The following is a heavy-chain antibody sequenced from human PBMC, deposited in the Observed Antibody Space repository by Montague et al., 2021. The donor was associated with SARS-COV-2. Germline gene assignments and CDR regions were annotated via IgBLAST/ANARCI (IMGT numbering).Heavy chain of an antibody. Sequence: SLRLSCAASGFTFSAYAMNWVRQAPRRGLEWVAGVSGGVGNTYYADSVKGRFTISRDNSKKALYLQLNTLRPEDTAVYYCAKGMDRMVQGIIIWKDGDYFDYWGQGTLVAVSS. CDR2: VSGGVGNT. V-gene: IGHV3-23*01. CDR1: GFTFSAYA. J-gene: IGHJ4*02. D-gene: IGHD3-10*01. CDR3: AKGMDRMVQGIIIWKDGDYFDY.